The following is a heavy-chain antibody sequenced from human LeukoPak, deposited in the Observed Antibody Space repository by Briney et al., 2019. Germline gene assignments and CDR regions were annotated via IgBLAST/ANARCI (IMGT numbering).Heavy chain of an antibody. CDR3: TTERVTVTTYFDL. J-gene: IGHJ2*01. D-gene: IGHD4-17*01. Sequence: PGGSLRLSCAASGFTFSNAWMSWVRQAPGKGLEWVGRIKRKTDGETTDYAVPVRGRFTISRDDSKKTLYLQMDSLKTEDTAVYYCTTERVTVTTYFDLWGRGTLVTVSS. CDR2: IKRKTDGETT. CDR1: GFTFSNAW. V-gene: IGHV3-15*01.